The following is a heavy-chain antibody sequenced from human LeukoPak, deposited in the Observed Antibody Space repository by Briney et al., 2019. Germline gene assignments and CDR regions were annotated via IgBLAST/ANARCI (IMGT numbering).Heavy chain of an antibody. J-gene: IGHJ5*02. CDR3: ARDPLNYGGNWFDP. V-gene: IGHV4-4*07. CDR1: GGSLISYY. Sequence: SETLSLTCTVSGGSLISYYWSWIRQPAGKGLEWIGRVYTSGSTNYNPSLKSRVTMSVDTSKNQFSLELSSVTAADTAVYYCARDPLNYGGNWFDPWGQGTLVTVSS. D-gene: IGHD4-23*01. CDR2: VYTSGST.